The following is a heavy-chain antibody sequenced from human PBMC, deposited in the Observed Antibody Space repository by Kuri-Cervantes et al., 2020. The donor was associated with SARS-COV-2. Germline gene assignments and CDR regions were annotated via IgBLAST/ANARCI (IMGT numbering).Heavy chain of an antibody. CDR2: IWYDGGNK. Sequence: GGPLRFSCAASGFTFNKYNMHWVRQAPGKGLEWVAAIWYDGGNKYYVDPVKGRFTISRDNSKNPVSLEMNSLRAEDTAIYYCARDGSGAVATIARFFDYWGQGTLVTVSS. V-gene: IGHV3-33*01. D-gene: IGHD5-24*01. CDR3: ARDGSGAVATIARFFDY. CDR1: GFTFNKYN. J-gene: IGHJ4*02.